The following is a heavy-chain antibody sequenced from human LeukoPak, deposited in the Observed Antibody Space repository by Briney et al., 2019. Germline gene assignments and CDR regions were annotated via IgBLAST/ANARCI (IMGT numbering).Heavy chain of an antibody. CDR2: IYYSGST. D-gene: IGHD1-26*01. CDR3: ARVVIGRAFDP. J-gene: IGHJ5*02. CDR1: GGSISSYY. V-gene: IGHV4-59*01. Sequence: PSETLSLTCTVSGGSISSYYWSWIRQPPGKGLEWIGYIYYSGSTNYNPSLKSRVTISVDTPKNQFSLKLSSVTAADTAVYYCARVVIGRAFDPWGQGTLVTVSS.